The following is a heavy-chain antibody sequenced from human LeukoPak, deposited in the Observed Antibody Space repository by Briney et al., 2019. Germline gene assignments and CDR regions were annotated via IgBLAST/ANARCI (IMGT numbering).Heavy chain of an antibody. CDR1: GFTVSSSY. V-gene: IGHV3-74*01. J-gene: IGHJ6*02. CDR2: INSDGSSI. Sequence: GGSLRLSCAASGFTVSSSYMSWVRQAPGKGLVWVSRINSDGSSIRYADSVKDRFTIARDNARKTLYLQMNSLRAEDTAVYHCARSHYYDSSGQFYYYYGLDVWGQGTTVTVSS. CDR3: ARSHYYDSSGQFYYYYGLDV. D-gene: IGHD3-22*01.